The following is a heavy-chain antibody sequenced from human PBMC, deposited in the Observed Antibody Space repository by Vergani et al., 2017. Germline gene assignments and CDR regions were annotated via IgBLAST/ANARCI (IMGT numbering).Heavy chain of an antibody. CDR1: GGTFSSYA. V-gene: IGHV1-69*13. CDR3: AIRREYCSGDSCYSEYYYYYGMDV. D-gene: IGHD2-15*01. J-gene: IGHJ6*02. CDR2: IIPIFGTA. Sequence: QVQLVQSGAEVKKPGSSVKVSCKASGGTFSSYAISWVRQAPGQGLEWMGRIIPIFGTAHYAQKFQGRVTITADDSTSTAYMELSSLRSDDTAVYYCAIRREYCSGDSCYSEYYYYYGMDVWGQGTTVTVSS.